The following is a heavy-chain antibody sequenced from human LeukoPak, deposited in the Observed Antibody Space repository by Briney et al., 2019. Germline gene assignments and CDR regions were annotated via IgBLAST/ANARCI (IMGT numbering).Heavy chain of an antibody. D-gene: IGHD3-22*01. Sequence: GGSLRLSCSASGFTFSNCATHWVRQAPGKGLEYVSAISTDGGGTYYADSVKGRFTISRDNSKDTLFLQMSSLRPEDTAVYYCVKRVAGSRGYDYWGQGTLVTVSS. CDR1: GFTFSNCA. V-gene: IGHV3-64D*06. CDR2: ISTDGGGT. J-gene: IGHJ4*02. CDR3: VKRVAGSRGYDY.